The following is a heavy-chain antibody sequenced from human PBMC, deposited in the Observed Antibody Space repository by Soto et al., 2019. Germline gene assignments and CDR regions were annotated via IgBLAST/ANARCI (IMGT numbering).Heavy chain of an antibody. CDR2: ISHDGTNK. CDR1: GFTFSAYG. CDR3: AKDEYYYSRSGYYIFDS. D-gene: IGHD3-22*01. J-gene: IGHJ4*02. V-gene: IGHV3-30*18. Sequence: GGSLRLSCEVSGFTFSAYGMHWVRQAPGKGLEWVAAISHDGTNKNYGDSVKGRFTISRDNSKKTLYLQMNSLRPEDTALYYCAKDEYYYSRSGYYIFDSWGQGTLVTVS.